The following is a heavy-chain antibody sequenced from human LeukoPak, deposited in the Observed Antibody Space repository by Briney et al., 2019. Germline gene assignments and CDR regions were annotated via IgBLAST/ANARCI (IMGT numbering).Heavy chain of an antibody. CDR2: INPNSGGT. CDR3: ARESAAGTSPDY. V-gene: IGHV1-2*06. CDR1: VYTFTGYY. D-gene: IGHD6-13*01. J-gene: IGHJ4*02. Sequence: ASVKVSCKSSVYTFTGYYMHWVRQAPGQGLEWMGRINPNSGGTNYAQKFQDRVTMTRDTSISTAYMELSRRRSDDTAVYYCARESAAGTSPDYWGQGTLVTVSS.